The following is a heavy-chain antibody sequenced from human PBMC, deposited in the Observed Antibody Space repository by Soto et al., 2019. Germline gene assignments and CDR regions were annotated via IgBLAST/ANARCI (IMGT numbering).Heavy chain of an antibody. CDR2: IYHSGST. Sequence: SETLSLTCTVSGVSINSGGYSWSWIRQPPGKGLEWIGYIYHSGSTYYNPSLKSRVTISVDRSKNQFSLKLSSVTAADTAVYYCARAGGLGAVAVDYWGQGTLVTVSS. D-gene: IGHD6-19*01. CDR1: GVSINSGGYS. V-gene: IGHV4-30-2*01. CDR3: ARAGGLGAVAVDY. J-gene: IGHJ4*02.